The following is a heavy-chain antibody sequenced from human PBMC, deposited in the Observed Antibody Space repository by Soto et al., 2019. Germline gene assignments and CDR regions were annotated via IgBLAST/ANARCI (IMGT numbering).Heavy chain of an antibody. V-gene: IGHV5-51*01. CDR3: ARLDFWSGYYKGDNDAFDI. J-gene: IGHJ3*02. D-gene: IGHD3-3*01. CDR1: GYSFTSYW. Sequence: GESLKISCKGSGYSFTSYWIGWVRQMPGKGLEWMGIIYPGDSDTRYSPSFQGQVTISADKSISTAYLQWSSLKASDTAMYYYARLDFWSGYYKGDNDAFDIWGQGTMVTVSS. CDR2: IYPGDSDT.